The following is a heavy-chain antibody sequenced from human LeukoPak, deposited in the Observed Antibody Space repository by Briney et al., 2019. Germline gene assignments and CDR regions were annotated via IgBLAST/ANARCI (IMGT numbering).Heavy chain of an antibody. Sequence: SETLSLTCTVSGGSISSSSYYWGWIRQPPGKGLEWTGSIHYSGSTNYNPSLKSRVTISVDTSKNQFSLKLSSVTAADTAVYFCARVYYDSSGYYSLDYWGQGTLVTVSS. CDR1: GGSISSSSYY. J-gene: IGHJ4*02. D-gene: IGHD3-22*01. V-gene: IGHV4-39*07. CDR3: ARVYYDSSGYYSLDY. CDR2: IHYSGST.